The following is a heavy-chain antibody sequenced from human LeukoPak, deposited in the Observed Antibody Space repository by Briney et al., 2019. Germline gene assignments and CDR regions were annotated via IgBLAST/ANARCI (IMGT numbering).Heavy chain of an antibody. CDR3: ARGGSYYF. CDR2: IYYSGST. Sequence: SETLSLTCTVSCDSISSSSYYWGWIRQPPGKGLEWIGSIYYSGSTYYNPSLKSRVTISIDTSKNQFSLKLSSVTAADTAVYYCARGGSYYFWGQGTLVTVSS. D-gene: IGHD3-10*01. CDR1: CDSISSSSYY. J-gene: IGHJ4*02. V-gene: IGHV4-39*01.